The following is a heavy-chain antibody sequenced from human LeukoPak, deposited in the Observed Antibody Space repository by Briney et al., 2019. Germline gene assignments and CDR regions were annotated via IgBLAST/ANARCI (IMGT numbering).Heavy chain of an antibody. CDR2: ISSSGSTI. D-gene: IGHD6-13*01. CDR3: ARDRTSGSSSGH. V-gene: IGHV3-48*03. Sequence: PGGSLRLSCAASGFTFSSYEMNWVRQAPGKGLEWVSYISSSGSTIYYADSVKGRFTISRDNAKNPLYLQMNSLRAEDTAVYYCARDRTSGSSSGHWGQGTLVTVSS. CDR1: GFTFSSYE. J-gene: IGHJ4*02.